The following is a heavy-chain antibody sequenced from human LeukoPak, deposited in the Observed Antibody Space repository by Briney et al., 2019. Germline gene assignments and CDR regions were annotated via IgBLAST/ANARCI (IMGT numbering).Heavy chain of an antibody. CDR3: ARAGPYAGYYYYDMDV. D-gene: IGHD3-16*01. J-gene: IGHJ6*02. V-gene: IGHV1-2*02. CDR2: INPNSGGT. CDR1: GYTFTGYY. Sequence: ASVKVSCKASGYTFTGYYMHWVRQAPGQGLEWMGWINPNSGGTNYAQKFQGRVTMTRDTSISTAYMELSRLRSDDTAVYYCARAGPYAGYYYYDMDVWGQGTTVTVSS.